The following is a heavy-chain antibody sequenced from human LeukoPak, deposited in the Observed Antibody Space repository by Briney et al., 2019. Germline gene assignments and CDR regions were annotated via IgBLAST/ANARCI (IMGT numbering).Heavy chain of an antibody. V-gene: IGHV4-4*07. J-gene: IGHJ6*02. CDR1: GGSISSYY. D-gene: IGHD2-2*02. CDR2: IYTSGST. Sequence: SETLSPTCTVSGGSISSYYWSWIRQPPGKGLEWIGRIYTSGSTNYNPSLKSRVTMSVDTSKNQFSLKLSSVTAADTAVYYCARGPQYCSSTSCYTRDYYYGMDVWGQGTTVTVSS. CDR3: ARGPQYCSSTSCYTRDYYYGMDV.